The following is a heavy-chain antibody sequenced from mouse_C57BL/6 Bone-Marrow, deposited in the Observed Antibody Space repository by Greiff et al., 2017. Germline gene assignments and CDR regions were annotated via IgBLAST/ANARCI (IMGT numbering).Heavy chain of an antibody. J-gene: IGHJ1*03. CDR3: ARSVCYGRSSLNWYFDF. Sequence: QVQLQQPGAELVKPGASVKLSCKASGYTFTSYWMQWVKQRPGQGLEWIGEIDPSDGYTNYNEKFKGKATLTVDTSSSTAYMQLSSLTSEDSAVYYCARSVCYGRSSLNWYFDFWGKGTTVTVSS. CDR2: IDPSDGYT. CDR1: GYTFTSYW. D-gene: IGHD6-1*01. V-gene: IGHV1-50*01.